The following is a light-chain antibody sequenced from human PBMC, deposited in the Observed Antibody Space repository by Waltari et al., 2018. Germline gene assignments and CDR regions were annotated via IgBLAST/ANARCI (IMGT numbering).Light chain of an antibody. V-gene: IGLV2-14*01. J-gene: IGLJ3*02. Sequence: QSALTQPAAVSGLPGQSITIARPGTSRDNGGYDYVSWYQQHPGKATRLVIYEVNNRPSGVSNRFSGSKSGNTASLTISGLQAEDEADYYCHSYASSTTLVFGGGTKLTVL. CDR3: HSYASSTTLV. CDR1: SRDNGGYDY. CDR2: EVN.